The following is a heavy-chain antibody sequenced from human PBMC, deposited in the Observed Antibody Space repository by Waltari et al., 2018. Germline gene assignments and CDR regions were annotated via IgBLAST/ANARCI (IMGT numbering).Heavy chain of an antibody. D-gene: IGHD4-4*01. J-gene: IGHJ4*02. CDR3: ARRSNSDYILDY. CDR2: IIPFLGIA. CDR1: GGTFHLYS. V-gene: IGHV1-69*12. Sequence: QVQLVQSGAAVKKPGSSVKVSCKAAGGTFHLYSISWVRQVPGQGLEWMGGIIPFLGIADYAQKFQGRVTITADESTTTAYMDLSSLRSDDTAVYYCARRSNSDYILDYWGQGTLVTVFS.